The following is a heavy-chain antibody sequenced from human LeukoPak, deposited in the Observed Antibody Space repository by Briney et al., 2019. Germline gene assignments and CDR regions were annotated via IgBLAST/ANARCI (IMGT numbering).Heavy chain of an antibody. Sequence: GGSLRLSCAASGFTFSSYSMNWVRQAPGKGLEWVSSIGSSSSYIYYADSVKGRFTISRDNFKNTLYLQMNSLRAEDTAVYYCAKYGFFPYYFDYWGQGTLVTVSS. V-gene: IGHV3-21*04. D-gene: IGHD5-24*01. CDR2: IGSSSSYI. J-gene: IGHJ4*02. CDR3: AKYGFFPYYFDY. CDR1: GFTFSSYS.